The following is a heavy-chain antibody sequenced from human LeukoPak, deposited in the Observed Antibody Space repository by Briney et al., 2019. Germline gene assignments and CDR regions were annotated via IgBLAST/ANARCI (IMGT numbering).Heavy chain of an antibody. D-gene: IGHD1-7*01. Sequence: SETLSLTCTVSGGSISGYYWSWIRQPPGKGLEWIGYIYSSGSTKYNPSLKSRVTISVDATENRLSLEVTSLTAADTAVYFCARNYDQFDYWGQGTLVTVSS. J-gene: IGHJ4*02. CDR2: IYSSGST. CDR3: ARNYDQFDY. CDR1: GGSISGYY. V-gene: IGHV4-59*01.